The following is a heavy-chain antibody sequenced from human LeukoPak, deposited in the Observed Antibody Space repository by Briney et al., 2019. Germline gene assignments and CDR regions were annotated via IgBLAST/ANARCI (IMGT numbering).Heavy chain of an antibody. J-gene: IGHJ4*02. Sequence: SETLSLTCTVSGGSISSSSYYWGWIRQPPGKGLEWIGSIYYSGSTYYNPSLKSRVTISVDTSKNQFSLELSSVTAADPAVYYCAKFKDTAMVTVDYWGQGTLVTVSS. D-gene: IGHD5-18*01. CDR3: AKFKDTAMVTVDY. V-gene: IGHV4-39*01. CDR1: GGSISSSSYY. CDR2: IYYSGST.